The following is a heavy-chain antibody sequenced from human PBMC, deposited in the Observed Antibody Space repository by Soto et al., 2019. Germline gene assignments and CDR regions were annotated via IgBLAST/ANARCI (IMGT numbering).Heavy chain of an antibody. CDR3: ARVLGYNSSWWRHTAFDI. J-gene: IGHJ3*02. CDR2: ISAHTGNT. Sequence: ASVKVSCKTSGYTFTNYGISWVRQAPGQGLEWMGWISAHTGNTNYAQKFQGRVTMTTDTSTSTADMELRSRRSDDTAVYYCARVLGYNSSWWRHTAFDIWGQGTMVTVSS. D-gene: IGHD6-13*01. V-gene: IGHV1-18*01. CDR1: GYTFTNYG.